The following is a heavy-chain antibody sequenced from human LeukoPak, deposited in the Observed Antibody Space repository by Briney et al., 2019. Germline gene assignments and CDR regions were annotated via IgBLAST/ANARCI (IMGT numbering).Heavy chain of an antibody. CDR1: GFTFDDYG. V-gene: IGHV3-66*01. J-gene: IGHJ4*02. CDR2: IYSGGNT. D-gene: IGHD3-10*01. Sequence: GGSLRLSCAASGFTFDDYGMSWVRQAPGKGLEWVSVIYSGGNTYYADSVKGRFTISRDNSKNTLYLQMNSLRDEDTAVYYCATSPPQTGSYSYYFDYWGQGTLVTVSS. CDR3: ATSPPQTGSYSYYFDY.